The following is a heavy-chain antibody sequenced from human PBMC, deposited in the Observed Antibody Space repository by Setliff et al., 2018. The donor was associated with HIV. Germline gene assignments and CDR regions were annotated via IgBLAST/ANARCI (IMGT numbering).Heavy chain of an antibody. CDR3: ALASIVSTARWNH. V-gene: IGHV1-2*02. D-gene: IGHD1-26*01. CDR2: INPNSGAT. Sequence: ASVKVSCKASGYTFSGYYLHWVRRAPGQGLVWMGWINPNSGATNYAQNFQGRVTMTRDTSISTAYMDLSSLTSDDTAVYDCALASIVSTARWNHWGRGTLVTVSS. J-gene: IGHJ5*02. CDR1: GYTFSGYY.